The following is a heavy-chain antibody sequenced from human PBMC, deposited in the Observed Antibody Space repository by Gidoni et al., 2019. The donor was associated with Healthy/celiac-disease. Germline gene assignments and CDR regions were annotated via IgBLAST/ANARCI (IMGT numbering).Heavy chain of an antibody. CDR1: GGSISSYY. J-gene: IGHJ4*02. CDR3: ARDQRQMDTAMVTRFDY. CDR2: IYTSGST. D-gene: IGHD5-18*01. V-gene: IGHV4-4*07. Sequence: QVQLQESGPGLVKPSETLSLTCTVSGGSISSYYWRWIRQPAGKVLEWIGRIYTSGSTNYNPSLKSRVTMSVDTSKNQFSLKLSSVTAADTAVYYCARDQRQMDTAMVTRFDYWGQGTLVTVSS.